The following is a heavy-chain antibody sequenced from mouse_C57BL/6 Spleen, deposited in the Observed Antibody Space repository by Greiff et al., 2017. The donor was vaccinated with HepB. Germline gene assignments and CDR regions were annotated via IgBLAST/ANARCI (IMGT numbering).Heavy chain of an antibody. CDR1: GYTFTSYW. CDR3: AKEGILNWYFDV. J-gene: IGHJ1*03. CDR2: IDPNSGGT. V-gene: IGHV1-72*01. Sequence: QVQLKQPGAELVKPGASVKLSCKASGYTFTSYWMHWVKQRPGRGLEWIGRIDPNSGGTKYNEKFKSKATLTVDKPSSTAYMQLSSLTSEDSAVYYSAKEGILNWYFDVWGTGTTVTVSS.